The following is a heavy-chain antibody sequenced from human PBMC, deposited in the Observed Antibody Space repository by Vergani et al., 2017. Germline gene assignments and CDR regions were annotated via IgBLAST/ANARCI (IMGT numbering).Heavy chain of an antibody. CDR3: ARDDYGDYDTVGYFDY. Sequence: QVQLVQSGAEVKKPGSSVKVSCKASGGTFSSYAISWVRQAPGQGLEWMGGIIPIYGKANYGQKFQGGVTITADKSTRTAYMELSNLRSEDTAVYYCARDDYGDYDTVGYFDYWGQGTLVTVSS. J-gene: IGHJ4*02. V-gene: IGHV1-69*06. CDR2: IIPIYGKA. CDR1: GGTFSSYA. D-gene: IGHD4-17*01.